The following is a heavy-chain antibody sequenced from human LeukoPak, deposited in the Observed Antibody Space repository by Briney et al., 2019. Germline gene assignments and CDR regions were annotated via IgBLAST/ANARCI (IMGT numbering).Heavy chain of an antibody. CDR3: AKDGPEYDYVWGSYDY. Sequence: PGGSLRLSCAASGFAFNTYGMSWVRQAPGKGLEWVSALSGSGAKTFYADSVKGRFTISRDNSKNTLYLQMNSLRAEDTAVYYCAKDGPEYDYVWGSYDYWGQGTLVTVSS. D-gene: IGHD3-16*01. CDR1: GFAFNTYG. V-gene: IGHV3-23*01. CDR2: LSGSGAKT. J-gene: IGHJ4*02.